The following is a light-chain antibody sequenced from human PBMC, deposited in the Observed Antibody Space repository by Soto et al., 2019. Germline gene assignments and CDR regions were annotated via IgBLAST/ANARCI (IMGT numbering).Light chain of an antibody. CDR1: SSNIGAGYD. V-gene: IGLV1-40*01. J-gene: IGLJ2*01. Sequence: QSVLTQPPSVSGAPGQRVTISCTGSSSNIGAGYDVHWYQQLPGTAPKLLIYGNSNRPSGVPDRFSGSKSGTSASLAITGIQAEDGEAYYCKAYDSSRSGWHVVFGGGTKLTVL. CDR2: GNS. CDR3: KAYDSSRSGWHVV.